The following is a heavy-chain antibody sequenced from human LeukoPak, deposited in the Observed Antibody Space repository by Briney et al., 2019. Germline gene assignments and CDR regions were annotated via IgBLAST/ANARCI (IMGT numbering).Heavy chain of an antibody. CDR1: GFTFKTYH. D-gene: IGHD3-16*01. CDR3: ARKRLADLGDDTSFGGTPFDS. CDR2: ITSGGSVL. Sequence: RSGGSLRLSCVASGFTFKTYHMTWVRQAPGKGLEWLSGITSGGSVLYYAYSVKGRFTISRDDAMNSVFLQMSGLTVDDTAVYYCARKRLADLGDDTSFGGTPFDSWGQGTLVIVSS. V-gene: IGHV3-48*03. J-gene: IGHJ4*02.